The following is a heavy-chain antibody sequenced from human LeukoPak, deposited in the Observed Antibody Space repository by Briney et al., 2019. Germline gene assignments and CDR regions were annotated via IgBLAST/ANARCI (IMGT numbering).Heavy chain of an antibody. D-gene: IGHD4-17*01. CDR2: ISGSGGST. CDR3: AKEEEETTAFDY. J-gene: IGHJ4*02. V-gene: IGHV3-23*01. CDR1: GFTFSSYG. Sequence: PGGSLRLSCAASGFTFSSYGMSWVRQAPGKGLEWVSGISGSGGSTYYADSVKGRFTISRDNSKNTLYLQMNSLRVEDTAVYYCAKEEEETTAFDYWGQGTLVTVSS.